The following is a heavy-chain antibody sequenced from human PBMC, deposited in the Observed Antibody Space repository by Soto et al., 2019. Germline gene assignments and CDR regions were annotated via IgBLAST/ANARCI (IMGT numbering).Heavy chain of an antibody. D-gene: IGHD2-2*01. V-gene: IGHV4-30-2*01. J-gene: IGHJ5*01. Sequence: SETLSLTCTVSGGSISSGGYYWSWIRQHPGKGLEWIGYIYHSGSTYYNPSLKSRVTISVDRSKNQFSLKLSSVTAADTAVYYCARATIVLVSAAMVSNWFDSCGQGTVLPVSS. CDR3: ARATIVLVSAAMVSNWFDS. CDR1: GGSISSGGYY. CDR2: IYHSGST.